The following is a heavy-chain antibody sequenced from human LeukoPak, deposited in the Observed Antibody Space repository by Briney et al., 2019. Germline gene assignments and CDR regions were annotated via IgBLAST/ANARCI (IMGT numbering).Heavy chain of an antibody. CDR3: AKSSVTILWSVAFDI. Sequence: PGRSLRLSCAASGFTVDDYAIHWVRQAPGKGLEWVSGISWNSNSIDYADSVKGRFTISRDNAKNSLYLQMNSLRAEDTAVYYCAKSSVTILWSVAFDIWGQGTMVTVSS. CDR2: ISWNSNSI. J-gene: IGHJ3*02. CDR1: GFTVDDYA. V-gene: IGHV3-9*01. D-gene: IGHD3-3*01.